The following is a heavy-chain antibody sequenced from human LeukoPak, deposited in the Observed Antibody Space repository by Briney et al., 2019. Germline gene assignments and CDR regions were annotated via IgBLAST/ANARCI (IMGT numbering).Heavy chain of an antibody. D-gene: IGHD4-17*01. Sequence: PGGSLRLSSTASGFTVSSNYMSWVRQAPGKGLEWGSVIYSGGRTYYADSVQGRFTITKDNSKVTLYLQMNSVKAEDTAVYYCAKFQDYEDYGGRGTLVTVSS. J-gene: IGHJ4*02. CDR2: IYSGGRT. CDR1: GFTVSSNY. CDR3: AKFQDYEDY. V-gene: IGHV3-53*01.